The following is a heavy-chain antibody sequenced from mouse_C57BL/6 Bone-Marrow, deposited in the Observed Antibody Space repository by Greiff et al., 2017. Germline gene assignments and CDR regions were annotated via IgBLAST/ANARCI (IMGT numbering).Heavy chain of an antibody. CDR3: ARSGLRQTAWFAY. D-gene: IGHD2-2*01. CDR2: IDPSDSET. J-gene: IGHJ3*01. Sequence: VQLQQPGAELVRPGSSVKLSCKASGYTFTSYWMHWVKQRPIQGLEWIGNIDPSDSETHYNQKFKDKATLTVDKSSSTAYMQLSSLTSEDSAVYYCARSGLRQTAWFAYWGQGTLGTVSA. CDR1: GYTFTSYW. V-gene: IGHV1-52*01.